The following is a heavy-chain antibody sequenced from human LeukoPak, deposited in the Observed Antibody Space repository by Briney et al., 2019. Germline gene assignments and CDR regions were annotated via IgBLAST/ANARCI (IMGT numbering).Heavy chain of an antibody. Sequence: GGSLRLSRAASGFTFSSYSMNWVRQAPGKGLEWVSSISSSSSYIYYADSVKGRFTISRDNAKNSLYLQMNSLRAEDTAVYYCATSMGTMVANLYWGQGTLVTVSS. CDR3: ATSMGTMVANLY. V-gene: IGHV3-21*01. CDR2: ISSSSSYI. CDR1: GFTFSSYS. D-gene: IGHD4/OR15-4a*01. J-gene: IGHJ4*02.